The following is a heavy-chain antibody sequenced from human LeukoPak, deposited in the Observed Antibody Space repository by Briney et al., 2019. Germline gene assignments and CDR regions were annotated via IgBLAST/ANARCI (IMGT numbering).Heavy chain of an antibody. CDR3: AKSDRSPVAPFDY. CDR2: ITWDGGGT. V-gene: IGHV3-43*01. CDR1: GFTFDDFT. J-gene: IGHJ4*02. Sequence: GGSLRLSCAASGFTFDDFTLHWVRQTPEKGLEWVSLITWDGGGTYYADSVKGRFTISRDNSKNSLYLQMHSLRTEDTALYYCAKSDRSPVAPFDYWGQGTLVTVSS. D-gene: IGHD6-19*01.